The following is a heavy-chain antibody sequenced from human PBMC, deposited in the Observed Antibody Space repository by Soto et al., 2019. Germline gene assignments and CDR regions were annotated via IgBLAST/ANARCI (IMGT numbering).Heavy chain of an antibody. CDR2: IYYSGST. J-gene: IGHJ4*02. CDR1: GCSISSSSYY. D-gene: IGHD4-17*01. V-gene: IGHV4-39*01. CDR3: ARQDYYGDYLGYFDY. Sequence: SETLSLTCTVSGCSISSSSYYWGWIRQPPGKGLEWIGSIYYSGSTYYNPSLKSRVTISVDTSKNQFSLKLSSVTAADTAVYYCARQDYYGDYLGYFDYWGQGTLVTVSS.